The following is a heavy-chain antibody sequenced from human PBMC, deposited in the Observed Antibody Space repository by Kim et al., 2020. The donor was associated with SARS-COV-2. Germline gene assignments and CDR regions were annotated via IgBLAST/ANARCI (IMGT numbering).Heavy chain of an antibody. D-gene: IGHD3-3*01. V-gene: IGHV3-64D*09. Sequence: GGSLRLSCSASGFTFSSYAMHWVRQAPGKGLEYVSAISSNGGSTYYADSVKGRFTISRDNSKNTLYLQMSSLRAEDTAVYYCVKDHKDDFWSGYPIYYYYGMDVWGQGTTVTVSS. CDR1: GFTFSSYA. J-gene: IGHJ6*02. CDR2: ISSNGGST. CDR3: VKDHKDDFWSGYPIYYYYGMDV.